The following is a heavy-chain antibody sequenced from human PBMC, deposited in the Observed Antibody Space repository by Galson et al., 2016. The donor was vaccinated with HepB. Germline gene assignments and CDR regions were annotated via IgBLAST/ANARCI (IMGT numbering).Heavy chain of an antibody. CDR1: GFTFSSYG. Sequence: SLRLSCAASGFTFSSYGMHWVRQAPGKGLEWVAFISYDGTIKYYTDSVKGRFTISRDNSKNTLCLQMNSLRAEDTAVYFCAKGHSQTYYYYYGMDVWGQGTTVTVSS. D-gene: IGHD1-26*01. CDR3: AKGHSQTYYYYYGMDV. V-gene: IGHV3-30*18. J-gene: IGHJ6*02. CDR2: ISYDGTIK.